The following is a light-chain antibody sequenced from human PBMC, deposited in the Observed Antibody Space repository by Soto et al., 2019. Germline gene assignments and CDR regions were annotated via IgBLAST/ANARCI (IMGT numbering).Light chain of an antibody. V-gene: IGKV1-39*01. CDR3: QQSYSMPRT. CDR1: QSISSY. Sequence: DIQMTQSPSSLSASVGDRVTITCRASQSISSYLNWYQQKPGKAPKLLIYAASSLQSGVPSRFSGCGSGTDFTVTISSLQPEDFATYYCQQSYSMPRTFGGGTKVEIK. J-gene: IGKJ4*01. CDR2: AAS.